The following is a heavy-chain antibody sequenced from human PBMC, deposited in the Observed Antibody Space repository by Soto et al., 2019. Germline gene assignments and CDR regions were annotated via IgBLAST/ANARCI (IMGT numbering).Heavy chain of an antibody. J-gene: IGHJ6*02. V-gene: IGHV3-33*01. CDR1: GFTFSSYG. Sequence: PGGSLRLSCAASGFTFSSYGMHWVRQAPGKGLEWVAVIWYDGSNKYYADSVKGRSTISRDNSKNTLYLQMNSLRAEDTAVYYCAREERGYSGYDLHYYGMDVWGQGTTVTVS. D-gene: IGHD5-12*01. CDR3: AREERGYSGYDLHYYGMDV. CDR2: IWYDGSNK.